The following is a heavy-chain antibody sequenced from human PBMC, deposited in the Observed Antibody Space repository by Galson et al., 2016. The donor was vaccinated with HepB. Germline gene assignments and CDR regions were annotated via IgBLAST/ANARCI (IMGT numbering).Heavy chain of an antibody. V-gene: IGHV4-39*01. D-gene: IGHD3-10*01. J-gene: IGHJ5*02. CDR1: GGSISRSSYY. CDR3: ARAQYYGSGSLNWFDP. Sequence: ETLSLTCTVSGGSISRSSYYWGWIRQTPGKGLEWIGRIYYSESTYYNPSLKSRVTISVNTSKNQFSLKMSSVTAADTAVYYCARAQYYGSGSLNWFDPWGQGTLVTVSS. CDR2: IYYSEST.